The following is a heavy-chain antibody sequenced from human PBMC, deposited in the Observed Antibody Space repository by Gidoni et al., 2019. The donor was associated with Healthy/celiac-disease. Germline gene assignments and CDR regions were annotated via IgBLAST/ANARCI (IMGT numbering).Heavy chain of an antibody. V-gene: IGHV3-33*01. J-gene: IGHJ4*02. Sequence: QVQLVESGGGVVKPGRSLRLSCAASGFTFSSYGMHWVRQAPGKGLEWVAVIWYDGSNKYYADSVKGLFTISRDNSKNTLYLQMNSLRAEDTAVYYCAREGLKLFDYWGQGTLVTVSS. CDR1: GFTFSSYG. CDR2: IWYDGSNK. CDR3: AREGLKLFDY. D-gene: IGHD6-19*01.